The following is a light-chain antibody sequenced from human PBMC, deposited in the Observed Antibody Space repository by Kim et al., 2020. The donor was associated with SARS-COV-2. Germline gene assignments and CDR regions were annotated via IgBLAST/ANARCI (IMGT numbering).Light chain of an antibody. CDR3: QHYHSYPYT. Sequence: DIRLTQSPSTLSASVGDRVTVTCRASQSITTWLAWYQQKPGKTPKLLIYKASNLGGGVPSRFSGSGSGTEFTLAISSLEPDDFATYYCQHYHSYPYTFGQGTKLEI. V-gene: IGKV1-5*03. CDR2: KAS. J-gene: IGKJ2*01. CDR1: QSITTW.